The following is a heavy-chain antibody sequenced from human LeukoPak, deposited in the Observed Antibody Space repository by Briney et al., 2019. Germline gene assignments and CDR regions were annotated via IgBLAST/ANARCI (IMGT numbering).Heavy chain of an antibody. CDR3: VRGTGY. CDR1: GSTFSTYV. Sequence: TGGSLRLSCSVSGSTFSTYVMHWVRQAPGKGLEYVSAISSNGDNTYYADSVKGRFTISRDNSKNTLYLQMSSLRADDTAVYYCVRGTGYWGQGTLVTVSS. V-gene: IGHV3-64D*06. CDR2: ISSNGDNT. J-gene: IGHJ4*02.